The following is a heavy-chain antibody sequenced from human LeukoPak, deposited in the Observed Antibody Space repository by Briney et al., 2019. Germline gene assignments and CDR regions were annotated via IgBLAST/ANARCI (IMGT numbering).Heavy chain of an antibody. D-gene: IGHD2-2*01. CDR2: IIHIFGTA. CDR1: GGTFSSYA. J-gene: IGHJ6*04. Sequence: SVKVSCKASGGTFSSYAISWVRQAPGQGLEWMGGIIHIFGTANYAQKFQGRVTITADESTSTAYMELSSLRSEDTAVYYCATRTAKYCSSTSCHYYYGMDVWGKGTTVTVSS. CDR3: ATRTAKYCSSTSCHYYYGMDV. V-gene: IGHV1-69*13.